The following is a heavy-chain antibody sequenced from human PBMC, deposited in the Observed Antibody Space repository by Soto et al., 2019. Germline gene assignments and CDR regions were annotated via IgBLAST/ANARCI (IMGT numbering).Heavy chain of an antibody. J-gene: IGHJ4*02. CDR2: LSDSGDRT. CDR3: AKDARQLDPYYFDH. Sequence: GGSLRLSCAASGFTFSSYAMSWVRQPPGRGLECVSTLSDSGDRTYYADSVKGRFTISRDNSKNTLYLQMNSLRAEDTAVYYCAKDARQLDPYYFDHWGQGTLVTVSS. V-gene: IGHV3-23*01. CDR1: GFTFSSYA. D-gene: IGHD1-1*01.